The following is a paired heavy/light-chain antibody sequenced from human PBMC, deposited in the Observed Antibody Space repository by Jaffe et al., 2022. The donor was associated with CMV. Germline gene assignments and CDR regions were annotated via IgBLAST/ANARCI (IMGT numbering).Light chain of an antibody. CDR1: QGLVHSDGNTY. Sequence: DVVMTQSPLSLPVTLGQPASISCRSSQGLVHSDGNTYLNWFQQRPGQSPRRLIYKVSKRDSGVPDKFSGSGSGTDFTLKISRVEAEDVGVYYCMQGTHWPRTFGQGTKVEIK. J-gene: IGKJ1*01. CDR3: MQGTHWPRT. V-gene: IGKV2-30*02. CDR2: KVS.
Heavy chain of an antibody. CDR1: GFTFSDYW. Sequence: EVQLVESGGDLVQPGGSLRLSCAASGFTFSDYWMTWVRQAPGKGLEWVASIKEDESEKYYVDSVKGRFTVSRDNAKNSLYLQMSSLRADDTAEYYCARGTKTPGYWGQGTLVTVSS. CDR2: IKEDESEK. J-gene: IGHJ4*02. V-gene: IGHV3-7*01. CDR3: ARGTKTPGY.